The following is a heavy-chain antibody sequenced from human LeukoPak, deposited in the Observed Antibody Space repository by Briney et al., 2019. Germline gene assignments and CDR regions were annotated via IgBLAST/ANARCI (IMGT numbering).Heavy chain of an antibody. CDR2: INHSGST. CDR3: ARTRWFGSNWFDP. Sequence: SETLSLTYAVYGGSFSGYYWSWIRQPPGKGLEWIGEINHSGSTNYNPSLKSRVTISVDTSKNQFSLKLSSVAAADTAVSYCARTRWFGSNWFDPWGQGTLVTVSS. D-gene: IGHD3-10*01. CDR1: GGSFSGYY. V-gene: IGHV4-34*01. J-gene: IGHJ5*02.